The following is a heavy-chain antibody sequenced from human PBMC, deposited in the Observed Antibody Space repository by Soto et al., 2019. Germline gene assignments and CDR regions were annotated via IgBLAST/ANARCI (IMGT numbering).Heavy chain of an antibody. V-gene: IGHV4-59*02. J-gene: IGHJ5*02. CDR2: VYDSGSITT. CDR3: ARRWQQLSWFDV. CDR1: GGSVRNYH. Sequence: SETLSLTCAVSGGSVRNYHWSWIRQSPGKGLEWLGYVYDSGSITTSYNPSVKSRVTMTVDPSKNEVSLKLTSVTAADTAVYYCARRWQQLSWFDVWGQGTLVTVSS.